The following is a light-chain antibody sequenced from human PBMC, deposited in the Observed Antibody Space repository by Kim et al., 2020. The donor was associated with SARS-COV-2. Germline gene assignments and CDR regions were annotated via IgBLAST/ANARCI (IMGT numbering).Light chain of an antibody. V-gene: IGKV3-20*01. J-gene: IGKJ4*01. CDR3: QQYGSSPALT. CDR2: GAS. CDR1: QSSNTY. Sequence: EIVLTQSPGTLSLSPGETATLSCRASQSSNTYLAWYQQKSGQAPRLLIYGASSRATGIPDRFSGSGSGTDFTLTISRLEPEDFAVYYCQQYGSSPALTFGGGTKVDIK.